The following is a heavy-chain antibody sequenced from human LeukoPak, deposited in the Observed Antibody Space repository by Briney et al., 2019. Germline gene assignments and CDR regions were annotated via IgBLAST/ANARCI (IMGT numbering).Heavy chain of an antibody. CDR2: IQPDGSEQ. CDR3: ASQSFARFDP. Sequence: VRSLRLSCVASGFTFSRNWMSWVRQAPGKGLEWVGNIQPDGSEQYPVDSVKGRFTISRDNARNSLFLQMNSLRVEDTAVYYCASQSFARFDPWGQGTLVTVSS. D-gene: IGHD3-16*01. CDR1: GFTFSRNW. V-gene: IGHV3-7*01. J-gene: IGHJ5*02.